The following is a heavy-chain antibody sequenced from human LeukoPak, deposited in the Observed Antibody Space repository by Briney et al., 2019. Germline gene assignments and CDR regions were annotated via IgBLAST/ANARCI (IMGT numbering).Heavy chain of an antibody. D-gene: IGHD3-22*01. J-gene: IGHJ4*02. CDR3: ARVATANYYDSSGYYLDY. V-gene: IGHV1-69*05. CDR1: GYTFTSCY. CDR2: IIPIFGTA. Sequence: SVKVSCKASGYTFTSCYMHWVRQAPGQGLEWMGGIIPIFGTANYAQKFQGRVTITTDESTSTAYMELSSLRSEDTAVYYCARVATANYYDSSGYYLDYWGQGTLVTVSS.